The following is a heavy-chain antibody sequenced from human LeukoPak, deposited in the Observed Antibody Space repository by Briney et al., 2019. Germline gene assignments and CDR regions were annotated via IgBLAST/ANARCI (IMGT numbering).Heavy chain of an antibody. Sequence: GGSLRLSCAASGFTFSSYGMHWVRQAPGKGLEWVAFKRYDGSNKYYADSVKGRFTISRDNSKNTLYLQMNSLRAEDTAVYYCAKGMTTGYYFDYWGQGTLVTVSS. CDR3: AKGMTTGYYFDY. D-gene: IGHD4-17*01. V-gene: IGHV3-30*02. J-gene: IGHJ4*02. CDR1: GFTFSSYG. CDR2: KRYDGSNK.